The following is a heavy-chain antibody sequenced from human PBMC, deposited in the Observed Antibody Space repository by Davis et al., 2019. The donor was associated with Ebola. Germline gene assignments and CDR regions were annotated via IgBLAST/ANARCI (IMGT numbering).Heavy chain of an antibody. V-gene: IGHV4-4*02. CDR2: IYHSGST. CDR3: ARVYLRITIFGVVKIFDY. J-gene: IGHJ4*02. CDR1: GGSISSGDYY. Sequence: GSLRLSCTVSGGSISSGDYYWSWVRQPPGKGLEWIGEIYHSGSTNYNPSLKSRVTISVDKSKNQFSLKLSSVTAADTAVYYCARVYLRITIFGVVKIFDYWGQGTLVTVSS. D-gene: IGHD3-3*01.